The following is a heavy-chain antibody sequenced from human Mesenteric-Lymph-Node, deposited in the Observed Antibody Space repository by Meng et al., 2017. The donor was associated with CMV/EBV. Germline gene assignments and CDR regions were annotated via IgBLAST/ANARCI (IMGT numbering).Heavy chain of an antibody. D-gene: IGHD1-26*01. J-gene: IGHJ5*02. CDR1: GFTLSSHW. V-gene: IGHV3-21*01. Sequence: GGSLRLSCAASGFTLSSHWMSWVRQVPGKGLEWVSSISSSSSYIYYADSVKGRFTISRDNAKNSLYLQMNSLRAEDTAVYYCARSVGNWFDPWGQGTLVTVSS. CDR2: ISSSSSYI. CDR3: ARSVGNWFDP.